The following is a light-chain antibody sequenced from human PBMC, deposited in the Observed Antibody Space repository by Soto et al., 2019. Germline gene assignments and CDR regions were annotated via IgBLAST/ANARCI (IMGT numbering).Light chain of an antibody. CDR3: RSYTSSNTLV. J-gene: IGLJ1*01. CDR1: SSDIGTYNY. Sequence: QCVLTQPASVSGSPGQSITISCTGTSSDIGTYNYVSWNQQHPGKAPKVIIYEVSNRPSGVSNRFSGSKSGNTASLTISGLQAEDEADYYCRSYTSSNTLVFGTGTKVTVL. CDR2: EVS. V-gene: IGLV2-14*01.